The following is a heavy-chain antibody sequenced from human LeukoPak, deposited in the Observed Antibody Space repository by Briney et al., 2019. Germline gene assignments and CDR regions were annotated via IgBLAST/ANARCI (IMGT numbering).Heavy chain of an antibody. Sequence: GGSLRLSCAASGFTFSSYAMHWVRQAPGKGLEWVSVISYDGSNKYYADSVKGRFTISRDNSKNTLYLQMNSLRAEDTAVYYCAREHGYCSSTSCSDFDYWGQGTLVTVSS. J-gene: IGHJ4*02. V-gene: IGHV3-30*01. D-gene: IGHD2-2*03. CDR2: ISYDGSNK. CDR3: AREHGYCSSTSCSDFDY. CDR1: GFTFSSYA.